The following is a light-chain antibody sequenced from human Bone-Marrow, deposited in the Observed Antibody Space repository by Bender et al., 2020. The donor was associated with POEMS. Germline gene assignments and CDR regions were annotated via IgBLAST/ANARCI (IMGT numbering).Light chain of an antibody. Sequence: QSALTQPASVSGSPGQSITISCTGTRSDVGGYNYVSWYQQHPGKVPKLLIYDVTTRPSGVSNRFSGSKSGNTASLTISGLQAEDEADYYCSSYTSRSTLVFGPGTTVTVL. CDR2: DVT. V-gene: IGLV2-14*03. CDR3: SSYTSRSTLV. J-gene: IGLJ1*01. CDR1: RSDVGGYNY.